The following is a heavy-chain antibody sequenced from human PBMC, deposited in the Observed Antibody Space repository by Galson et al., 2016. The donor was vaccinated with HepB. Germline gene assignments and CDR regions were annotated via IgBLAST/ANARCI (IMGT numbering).Heavy chain of an antibody. V-gene: IGHV1-69*06. D-gene: IGHD2-15*01. J-gene: IGHJ6*02. CDR2: IIPIFGTA. Sequence: SVKVSCKASGGTSSYYGISWVRQAPGQGFEWMGTIIPIFGTANYAQKFQGRVTITAGNSTSTAYMELSSLRSEDTAVYYCARDPMVVLGTPYYYYGMDVWGLGTTVTVSS. CDR1: GGTSSYYG. CDR3: ARDPMVVLGTPYYYYGMDV.